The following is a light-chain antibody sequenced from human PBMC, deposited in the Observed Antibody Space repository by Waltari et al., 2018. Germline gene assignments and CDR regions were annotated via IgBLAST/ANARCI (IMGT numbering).Light chain of an antibody. CDR2: AAS. V-gene: IGKV1-6*01. CDR1: QDIRND. J-gene: IGKJ1*01. Sequence: AIQMTQSPSSLSASVGDRITITCRASQDIRNDVGWYQQKPGEAPKLLIYAASILQSGVPSNFSGSGSGTDFTRTISSLQPEDFATYYCLQDYNYPRTFGQGTKVEIK. CDR3: LQDYNYPRT.